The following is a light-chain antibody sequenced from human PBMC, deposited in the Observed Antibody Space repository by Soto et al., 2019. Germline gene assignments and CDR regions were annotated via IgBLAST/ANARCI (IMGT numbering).Light chain of an antibody. J-gene: IGKJ1*01. V-gene: IGKV3-15*01. CDR3: QQYDDWPLT. CDR2: GAS. CDR1: QSVSSD. Sequence: EIVMTQSPATLSVSPGERATLSCRGSQSVSSDLAWYQQKPGQAPRLLIYGASTRATGIPARFSGSGSGTEFTLTISSLQSEDFAVYYCQQYDDWPLTFGQGTKVEIK.